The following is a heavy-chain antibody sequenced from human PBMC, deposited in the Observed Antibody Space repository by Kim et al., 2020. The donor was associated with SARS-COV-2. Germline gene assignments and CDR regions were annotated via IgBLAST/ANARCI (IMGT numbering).Heavy chain of an antibody. CDR2: K. V-gene: IGHV3-7*01. Sequence: KDYAASVRRRFTIARDNAKASLYLQMNSLSIEDTAVYYCVRDTAYYRLDFWGQGTLVTVSS. CDR3: VRDTAYYRLDF. D-gene: IGHD3-10*01. J-gene: IGHJ4*02.